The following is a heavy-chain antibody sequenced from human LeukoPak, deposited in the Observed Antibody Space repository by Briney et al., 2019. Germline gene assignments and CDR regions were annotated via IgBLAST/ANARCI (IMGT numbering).Heavy chain of an antibody. CDR3: AREGTTVVTEYYYYYMDV. D-gene: IGHD4-23*01. Sequence: GGSLRLSCAASGFTFSSYGMHWVRQAPGKGLEWVAVIWYDGSNKYYADSVKGRFTISRDNSKNTLYLQMNSLRAEDTAVYYCAREGTTVVTEYYYYYMDVWGKGTTVSVSS. J-gene: IGHJ6*03. V-gene: IGHV3-33*01. CDR2: IWYDGSNK. CDR1: GFTFSSYG.